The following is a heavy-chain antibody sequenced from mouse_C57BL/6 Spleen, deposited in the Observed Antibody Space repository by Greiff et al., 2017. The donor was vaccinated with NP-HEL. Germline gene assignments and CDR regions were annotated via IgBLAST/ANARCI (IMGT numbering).Heavy chain of an antibody. Sequence: QVQLQQPGAELVMPGASVKLSCKASGYTFTSYWMHWVKQRPGQGLEWIGEIDPSDSYTNYNQKFKGKSTLTVDKSSSTAYMQLSSLTSEDSAVYYCARYTMITMDYWGQGTSVTVSS. CDR2: IDPSDSYT. J-gene: IGHJ4*01. D-gene: IGHD2-4*01. CDR3: ARYTMITMDY. CDR1: GYTFTSYW. V-gene: IGHV1-69*01.